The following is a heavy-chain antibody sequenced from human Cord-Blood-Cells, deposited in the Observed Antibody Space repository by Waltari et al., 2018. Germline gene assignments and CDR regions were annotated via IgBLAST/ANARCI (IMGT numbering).Heavy chain of an antibody. CDR1: GFTFSSYG. V-gene: IGHV3-33*01. CDR3: ASLRYGSGSYYYYGMDV. J-gene: IGHJ6*02. Sequence: QVQLVESGGGVVQPGRSLRLSFAASGFTFSSYGMHWVRQAPGKGLEWVEGKWYDGSNKYYADSVKGRFTISRDNSKNTLYLQMNSLRAEDTAVYYCASLRYGSGSYYYYGMDVWGQGTTVTVSS. CDR2: KWYDGSNK. D-gene: IGHD3-10*01.